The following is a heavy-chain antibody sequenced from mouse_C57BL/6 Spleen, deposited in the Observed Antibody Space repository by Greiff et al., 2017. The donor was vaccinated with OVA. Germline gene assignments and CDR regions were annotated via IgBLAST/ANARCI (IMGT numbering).Heavy chain of an antibody. Sequence: VQLQQPGAELVMPGASVKLSCKASGYTFPSSWMHWVTQRPGQGLEWIGEIDPSDSYTNYNQKFKGKSTLTVDKSSSTAYMQLSSLTSEDSAVYYCARLGGGYDEVAYWGQGTLVTVSA. V-gene: IGHV1-69*01. D-gene: IGHD2-2*01. CDR2: IDPSDSYT. J-gene: IGHJ3*01. CDR1: GYTFPSSW. CDR3: ARLGGGYDEVAY.